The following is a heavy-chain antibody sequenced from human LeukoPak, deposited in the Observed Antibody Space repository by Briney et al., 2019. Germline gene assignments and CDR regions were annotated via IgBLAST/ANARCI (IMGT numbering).Heavy chain of an antibody. CDR2: INHSGST. Sequence: SETLSLTCAVYGGSFSGYYWSWIRQPPGKGLEWIGEINHSGSTNYNPSLKSRVTISVDTSKNQFSLKLSSVTAADTAVYYCAREGIAAAGSFDYWGQGTLVTVSS. CDR1: GGSFSGYY. CDR3: AREGIAAAGSFDY. J-gene: IGHJ4*02. D-gene: IGHD6-13*01. V-gene: IGHV4-34*01.